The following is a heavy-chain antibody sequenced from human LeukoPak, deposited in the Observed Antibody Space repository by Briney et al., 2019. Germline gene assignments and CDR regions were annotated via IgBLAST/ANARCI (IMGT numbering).Heavy chain of an antibody. D-gene: IGHD3-22*01. V-gene: IGHV4-4*02. CDR3: ARGSPQSGYYSQFDF. J-gene: IGHJ4*02. CDR2: IYHSGST. CDR1: GGSISSSNW. Sequence: PSGTLSLTCAVSGGSISSSNWWSWVRQPPGKGLEWIGEIYHSGSTNYNPSLKSRVTISVDKSKNQFSLKLSSVTAADTAVYYCARGSPQSGYYSQFDFWGQGTLVTVSS.